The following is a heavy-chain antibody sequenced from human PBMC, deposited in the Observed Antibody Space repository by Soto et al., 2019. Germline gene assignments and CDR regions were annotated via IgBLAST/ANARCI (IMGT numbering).Heavy chain of an antibody. CDR2: IYYSGST. D-gene: IGHD3-16*02. Sequence: SETLSLTCTVSGGSISSGGYYWSGIRQHPGKGLEWIGYIYYSGSTYYNPSLKSRVTISVDTSKNQFSLKLSSVTAADTAVYYCAGGFPLWFDPWGQGTLVTVSS. CDR1: GGSISSGGYY. J-gene: IGHJ5*02. V-gene: IGHV4-31*03. CDR3: AGGFPLWFDP.